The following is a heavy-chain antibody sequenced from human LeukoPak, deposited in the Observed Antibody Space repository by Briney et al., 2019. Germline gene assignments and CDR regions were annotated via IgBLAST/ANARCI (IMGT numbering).Heavy chain of an antibody. D-gene: IGHD4-11*01. CDR2: IYTSGST. CDR1: GDSISNSY. J-gene: IGHJ4*02. V-gene: IGHV4-4*07. Sequence: SETLSLTCTVSGDSISNSYWSWIRQPAGKGLEWIGRIYTSGSTNYNPSLKSRVAMSVDTSKNQFSLKLNSVTAADTAVYFCAGGFSYSTWTLDYWGQGTLVTVSS. CDR3: AGGFSYSTWTLDY.